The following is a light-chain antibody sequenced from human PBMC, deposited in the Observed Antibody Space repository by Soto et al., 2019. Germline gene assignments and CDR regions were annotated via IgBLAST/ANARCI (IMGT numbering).Light chain of an antibody. CDR1: QRISSD. V-gene: IGKV1-39*01. Sequence: DIRMTHSPSSLLASVRIRVTXTCRASQRISSDLNWYQQKPGKAPKRLIYTVSSLQSGVPSRFSGSGAGTDFTLTISSLQPEDFATYYCQQSHTTLPTFGGGTKVDI. J-gene: IGKJ4*02. CDR3: QQSHTTLPT. CDR2: TVS.